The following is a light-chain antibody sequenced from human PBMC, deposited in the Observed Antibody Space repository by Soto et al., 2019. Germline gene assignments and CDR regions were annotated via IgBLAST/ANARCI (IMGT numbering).Light chain of an antibody. CDR1: QSISSD. Sequence: EIGMTQSPAALSVSPGERATLSCRASQSISSDVAWYQQNPGQAPRLLIYGASTTATGIPAGFSGSGSGTEFTLTISSLQSEDFAVYHCQQYNKWPRTFGQGTKVDIK. CDR2: GAS. V-gene: IGKV3-15*01. CDR3: QQYNKWPRT. J-gene: IGKJ2*01.